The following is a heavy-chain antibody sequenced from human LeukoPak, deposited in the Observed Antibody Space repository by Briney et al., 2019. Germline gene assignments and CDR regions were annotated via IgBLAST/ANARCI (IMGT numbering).Heavy chain of an antibody. CDR3: ARGKVVVNWFDP. J-gene: IGHJ5*02. CDR1: GGSFSGYY. Sequence: SETLSLTCAVYGGSFSGYYWSWIRQPPGKGLEWIREINHSGSTNYNPSLKSRVTISVDTSKNQFPLKLSSVAAADTAVYYCARGKVVVNWFDPWGQGTLVTVSS. D-gene: IGHD3-22*01. V-gene: IGHV4-34*01. CDR2: INHSGST.